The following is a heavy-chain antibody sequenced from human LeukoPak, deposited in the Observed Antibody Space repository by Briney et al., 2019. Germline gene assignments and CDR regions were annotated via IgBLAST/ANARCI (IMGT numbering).Heavy chain of an antibody. J-gene: IGHJ4*02. D-gene: IGHD6-13*01. CDR1: GFTFSSYG. CDR2: IRYDGSNK. CDR3: AKDRDSSSWHFDY. V-gene: IGHV3-30*02. Sequence: GGSLRLSCAASGFTFSSYGMHWVRQAPGKGLEWVAFIRYDGSNKYYADSVKGRFTISRDNSKNTLYLQMNSLRAEDTAVYYCAKDRDSSSWHFDYWGQGTLVTVFS.